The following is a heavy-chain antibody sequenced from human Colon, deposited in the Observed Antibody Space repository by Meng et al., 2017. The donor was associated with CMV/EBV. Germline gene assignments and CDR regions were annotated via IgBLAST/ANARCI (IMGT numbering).Heavy chain of an antibody. V-gene: IGHV1-2*02. CDR3: ATISGGDFDF. CDR2: LNPNSGDT. CDR1: GYTFTGYF. Sequence: QVQLVQSGAEVKKPWASVNVSCKTSGYTFTGYFMFWVRQAPGQGLEWMGSLNPNSGDTNSAQKFHGRLTMTRDTSIHTAYMELGSLRSDDTAVYYCATISGGDFDFWGQGTLVTVSS. J-gene: IGHJ4*02. D-gene: IGHD3-10*01.